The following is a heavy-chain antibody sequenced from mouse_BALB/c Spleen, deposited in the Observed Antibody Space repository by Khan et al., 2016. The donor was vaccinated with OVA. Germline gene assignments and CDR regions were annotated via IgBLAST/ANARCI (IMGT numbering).Heavy chain of an antibody. J-gene: IGHJ2*01. V-gene: IGHV1S81*02. D-gene: IGHD1-1*01. CDR2: TNPTNGRT. CDR3: ARIKKIVATYFDY. CDR1: GYTFTSYW. Sequence: QVQLQQSGAELVKAGASVKMSCKASGYTFTSYWMHWVKQRLGQGLEWFAETNPTNGRTYYNEKFKSKVTLTVDKSSSTAYMQLSGPTFEDSAIYYYARIKKIVATYFDYWGQGTTLTVSS.